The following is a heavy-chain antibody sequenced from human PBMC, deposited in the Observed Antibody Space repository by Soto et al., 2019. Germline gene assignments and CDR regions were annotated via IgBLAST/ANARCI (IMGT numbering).Heavy chain of an antibody. Sequence: SETLSLTCTVSGGSISSYYWSWIRQPPGKGLEWIGYIYYSGSTNYNPSLKSRVTISVDTSKNQFSLKLSSVTAADTAVYYCARELFGRSVWFDPWGQGTLVTVPQ. CDR2: IYYSGST. D-gene: IGHD3-10*01. V-gene: IGHV4-59*01. CDR1: GGSISSYY. J-gene: IGHJ5*02. CDR3: ARELFGRSVWFDP.